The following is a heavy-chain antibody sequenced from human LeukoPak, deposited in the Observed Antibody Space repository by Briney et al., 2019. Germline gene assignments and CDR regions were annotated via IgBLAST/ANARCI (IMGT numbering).Heavy chain of an antibody. D-gene: IGHD6-19*01. CDR2: IKQDGSEK. CDR1: GFTFSSYL. Sequence: GGSLRLSCAASGFTFSSYLMSWVRQAPGKGLEWVANIKQDGSEKYYVDSVKGRFTISRDNAKNSLYLQMNSLRAEDTAVYYCASLRGRSIAVAGTDYWGQGTLVTVSS. CDR3: ASLRGRSIAVAGTDY. J-gene: IGHJ4*02. V-gene: IGHV3-7*02.